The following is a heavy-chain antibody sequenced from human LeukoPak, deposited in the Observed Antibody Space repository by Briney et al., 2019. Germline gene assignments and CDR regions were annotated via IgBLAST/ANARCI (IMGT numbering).Heavy chain of an antibody. V-gene: IGHV3-74*01. CDR2: INRDGRST. CDR1: GFTFSSYW. CDR3: ANALPDYYGMDV. J-gene: IGHJ6*02. Sequence: GGSLRLSCAASGFTFSSYWMSWVRQVPGKGLVWVSRINRDGRSTSYADSVKGRFTISRDNAKNTMYLQMNSLRVEDTAVYYCANALPDYYGMDVWGQGTTVTVSS.